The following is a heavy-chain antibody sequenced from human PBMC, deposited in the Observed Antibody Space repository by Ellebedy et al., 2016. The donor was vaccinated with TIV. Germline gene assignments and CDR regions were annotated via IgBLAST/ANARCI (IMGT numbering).Heavy chain of an antibody. Sequence: GESLKISCAASGFTFSNAWMSCVRQAPGKGLEWAGRIKSKTDGGTTDYAAPVKGRFTISRDASKNTLDRQMNRLKTEDTDVYSCTTFGSGSGYYLGCVSWGQGTLVTVSS. V-gene: IGHV3-15*01. CDR2: IKSKTDGGTT. D-gene: IGHD3-22*01. CDR3: TTFGSGSGYYLGCVS. J-gene: IGHJ5*02. CDR1: GFTFSNAW.